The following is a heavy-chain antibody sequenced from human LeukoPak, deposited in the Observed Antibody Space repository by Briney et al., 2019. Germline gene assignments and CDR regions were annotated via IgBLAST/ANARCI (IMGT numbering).Heavy chain of an antibody. CDR3: AKGRVPTYSAPEY. CDR1: AFTFGSFG. J-gene: IGHJ4*02. V-gene: IGHV3-23*01. CDR2: ISDTGDST. D-gene: IGHD2-2*01. Sequence: GGSLRLSCAASAFTFGSFGMIWVRQAPGKGLEWVSSISDTGDSTFYADSVKGRFTISRDNSKNTLYLQMNSLRAEDTAVYYCAKGRVPTYSAPEYWGQGTLVTVSS.